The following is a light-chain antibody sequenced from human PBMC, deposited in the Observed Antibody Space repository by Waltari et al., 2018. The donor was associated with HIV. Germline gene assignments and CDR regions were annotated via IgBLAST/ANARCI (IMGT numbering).Light chain of an antibody. Sequence: QSVLTQPPSVSAAPGQKVTFSCSGTGSNIGNNYLSWYQHLPGTAPKVLMFENNKRHSGAPDRFSGSKSDTSATLAITGLQPGDEAYYYCGTWDTRLSAWVFGGGTKLSVL. CDR3: GTWDTRLSAWV. V-gene: IGLV1-51*02. J-gene: IGLJ3*02. CDR2: ENN. CDR1: GSNIGNNY.